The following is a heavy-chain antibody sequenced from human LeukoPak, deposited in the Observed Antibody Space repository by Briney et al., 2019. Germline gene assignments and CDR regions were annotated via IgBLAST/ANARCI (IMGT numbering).Heavy chain of an antibody. V-gene: IGHV3-23*01. J-gene: IGHJ4*02. CDR1: GFTFTSYG. CDR2: ISNSGDTT. Sequence: GGSLRLSCAASGFTFTSYGMNWVRQAPGKGLEWVSVISNSGDTTYCADSVKGRFTISRDNSKNTLYLQMDSLRAEDTAIYYCANLHRAPPDYWGQGTLVTVSS. CDR3: ANLHRAPPDY.